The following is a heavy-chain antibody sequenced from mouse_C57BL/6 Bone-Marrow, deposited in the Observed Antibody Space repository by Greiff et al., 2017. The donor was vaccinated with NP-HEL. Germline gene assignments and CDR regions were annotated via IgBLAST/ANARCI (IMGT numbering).Heavy chain of an antibody. D-gene: IGHD2-5*01. CDR2: IDPSDSYT. Sequence: VQLQQPGAELVMPGASVKLSCKASGYTFTSYWMHWVKQRPGQGLEWIGEIDPSDSYTNYNQKFKGNSTLTVDKSSSTAYMQLSSLTSEDSAVYYCARKGNSNYAFDYWGQGTTLTGSS. V-gene: IGHV1-69*01. J-gene: IGHJ2*01. CDR1: GYTFTSYW. CDR3: ARKGNSNYAFDY.